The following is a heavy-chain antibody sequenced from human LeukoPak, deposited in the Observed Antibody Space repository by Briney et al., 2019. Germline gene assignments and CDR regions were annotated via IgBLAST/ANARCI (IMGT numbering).Heavy chain of an antibody. CDR1: GFTFSSYD. V-gene: IGHV3-30*02. J-gene: IGHJ4*02. Sequence: QAGGSLRLSCAASGFTFSSYDMHWVRQAPGKGLEWVAFIRYDGNIKYFADSVKGRFTISIDTSKNTLYLQMNSLRAEDTAVYYCAKGPYYSYFFDYWGQGTLVTVSS. D-gene: IGHD2-21*01. CDR3: AKGPYYSYFFDY. CDR2: IRYDGNIK.